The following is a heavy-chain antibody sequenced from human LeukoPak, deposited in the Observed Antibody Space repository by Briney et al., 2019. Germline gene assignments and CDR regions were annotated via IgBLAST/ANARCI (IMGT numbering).Heavy chain of an antibody. D-gene: IGHD3-9*01. CDR2: MNPNSGNT. J-gene: IGHJ4*02. V-gene: IGHV1-8*01. CDR3: ARVSPVLRYFDWHRLYYFDY. CDR1: GYTFTSYD. Sequence: ASVKVSCKASGYTFTSYDINWVRQATGRGLEWMGWMNPNSGNTGYAQKFQGRVTMTTDTSTSTAYMELRSLRSDDTAVYYCARVSPVLRYFDWHRLYYFDYWGQGTLVTVSS.